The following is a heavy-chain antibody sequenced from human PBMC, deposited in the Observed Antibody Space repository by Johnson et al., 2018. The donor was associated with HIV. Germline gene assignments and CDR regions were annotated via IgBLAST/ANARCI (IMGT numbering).Heavy chain of an antibody. V-gene: IGHV3-23*04. D-gene: IGHD5-18*01. CDR3: ARDHGQLWLLPAFDI. CDR1: GFTFDDYG. J-gene: IGHJ3*02. CDR2: ISGSGGST. Sequence: VQLVESRGGVVRPGGSLRLSCAASGFTFDDYGMSWVRQAPGKGLEWVSAISGSGGSTYYADSVKGRFTISRDNSKNTLYLQMNSLRVEDTAVYYCARDHGQLWLLPAFDIWGQGTMVTVSS.